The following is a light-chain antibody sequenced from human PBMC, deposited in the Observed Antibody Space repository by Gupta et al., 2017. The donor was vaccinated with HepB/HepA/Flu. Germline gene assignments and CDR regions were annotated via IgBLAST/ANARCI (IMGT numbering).Light chain of an antibody. Sequence: DIPITQSPSSLSASVGDRVTITCQASQDISNYLNWYQQKPGKAPKLLIYDASNLETGVPSRFSGSGSGTDFTCTSSSLQTEDRATYYCQQDDNLLLTFGGGTKVEIK. CDR1: QDISNY. CDR2: DAS. CDR3: QQDDNLLLT. V-gene: IGKV1-33*01. J-gene: IGKJ4*01.